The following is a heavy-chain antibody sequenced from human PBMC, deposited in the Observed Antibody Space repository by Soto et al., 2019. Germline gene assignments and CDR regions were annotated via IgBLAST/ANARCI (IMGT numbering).Heavy chain of an antibody. CDR3: ARDLYGDTAGFDY. CDR2: ISSSSSVI. V-gene: IGHV3-48*01. J-gene: IGHJ4*02. CDR1: GFILSDCA. D-gene: IGHD4-17*01. Sequence: PGGSLRLSCATSGFILSDCAMNWVRQAPGKGLEWVSYISSSSSVIDYADSVKGRFTVSRDNARNSLYLQMNSLRAEDTAVYYCARDLYGDTAGFDYWGRGTLVTVSS.